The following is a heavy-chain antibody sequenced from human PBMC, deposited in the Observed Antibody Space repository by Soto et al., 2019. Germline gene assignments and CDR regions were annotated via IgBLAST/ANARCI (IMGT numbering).Heavy chain of an antibody. CDR1: GGSVSSNIYY. D-gene: IGHD6-13*01. CDR2: FSYSGST. V-gene: IGHV4-39*01. CDR3: ARQAGANSWIDT. Sequence: QLQMQESGPGLVKPSGPLSLTCSVSGGSVSSNIYYWGWIRQPPRKGLEWIGSFSYSGSTYYNPSLKRRVSISRDTSRNQVSLRLTSVTAADTAIYYCARQAGANSWIDTWGRGTLVTVSS. J-gene: IGHJ5*02.